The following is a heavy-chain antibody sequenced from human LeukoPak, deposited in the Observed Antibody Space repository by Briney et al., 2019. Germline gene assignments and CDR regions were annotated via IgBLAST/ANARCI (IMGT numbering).Heavy chain of an antibody. V-gene: IGHV3-53*01. Sequence: GGSLKLSCAASGFTLCANYMSWVRQAPGKGLEWVSVIYSGGTTVYADSVKGRFTISRDTSKNTLSLQMNSLRVEETAIYYCARDRIGYMDVWGKGTSVIVSS. J-gene: IGHJ6*03. CDR1: GFTLCANY. CDR3: ARDRIGYMDV. CDR2: IYSGGTT. D-gene: IGHD3-10*01.